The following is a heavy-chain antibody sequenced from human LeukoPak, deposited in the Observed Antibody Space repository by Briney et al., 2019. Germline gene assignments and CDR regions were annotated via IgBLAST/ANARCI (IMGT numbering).Heavy chain of an antibody. Sequence: GGPLRLSCAASGFTFSSYAMSWVRQTPGEGLEWVSGISATGGSTDYADSVKGRFTISRDNSKNTLYLQMNSLRAEDTAVYYCAKSGGIMIRGVHYWGQGTLVTVSS. D-gene: IGHD3-10*01. CDR3: AKSGGIMIRGVHY. CDR2: ISATGGST. J-gene: IGHJ4*02. CDR1: GFTFSSYA. V-gene: IGHV3-23*01.